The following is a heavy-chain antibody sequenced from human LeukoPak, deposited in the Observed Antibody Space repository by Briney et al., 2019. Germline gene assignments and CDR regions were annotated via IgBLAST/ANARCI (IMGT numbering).Heavy chain of an antibody. V-gene: IGHV3-15*07. CDR3: TSHYGSGGF. CDR2: IKSKTDGGTT. Sequence: PGGSLRLSCAASGFTFSNAWMNWVRQAPGKGLEWVGRIKSKTDGGTTDYAAPVKGRFIISRDDSRNTLYLQLNNLKTEDSAVYYCTSHYGSGGFWGQGTLVTVSS. CDR1: GFTFSNAW. D-gene: IGHD3-10*01. J-gene: IGHJ4*02.